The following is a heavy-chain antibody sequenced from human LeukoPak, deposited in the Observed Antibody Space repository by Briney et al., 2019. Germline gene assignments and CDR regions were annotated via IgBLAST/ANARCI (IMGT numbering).Heavy chain of an antibody. J-gene: IGHJ4*02. Sequence: AGSLSLSCAASGFTFSSYAMSWVRQAQGKGLEWVSAISDTGNTYHADSVKGRFTISRDSSKNTLFLQMNRLRPEDAAVYYCAKAPVTTCRSAFCYPFDYWGLGTLVTVSS. CDR1: GFTFSSYA. V-gene: IGHV3-23*01. CDR2: ISDTGNT. D-gene: IGHD2-2*01. CDR3: AKAPVTTCRSAFCYPFDY.